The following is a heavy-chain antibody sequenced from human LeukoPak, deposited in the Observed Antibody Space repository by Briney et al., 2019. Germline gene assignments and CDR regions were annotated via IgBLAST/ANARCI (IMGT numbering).Heavy chain of an antibody. Sequence: PSETLSLTCAVSGGSISSNNWWGWVRQPPGKGLEWIGEIYHSGSPNYNPSLKSRVSISVDKSRNHFSLNLSSVTAADTAVYYCARVNINNWHSCDYWGQGTLVTVSS. CDR1: GGSISSNNW. J-gene: IGHJ4*02. CDR3: ARVNINNWHSCDY. V-gene: IGHV4-4*02. D-gene: IGHD1-1*01. CDR2: IYHSGSP.